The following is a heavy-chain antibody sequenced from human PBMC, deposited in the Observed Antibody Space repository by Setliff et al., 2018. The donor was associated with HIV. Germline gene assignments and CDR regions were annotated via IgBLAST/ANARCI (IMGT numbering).Heavy chain of an antibody. CDR2: INPNSGGT. CDR3: ARDPYYYDSSGYNFDY. Sequence: ASVKVSCKTSGYTFTSYYIHWVRQAPGQGLEWMGRINPNSGGTDYAQKFLGRVTMTSDTSISTAYMELSSLRSDDTAVYYCARDPYYYDSSGYNFDYWGQGTLVTVSS. J-gene: IGHJ4*02. V-gene: IGHV1-2*06. CDR1: GYTFTSYY. D-gene: IGHD3-22*01.